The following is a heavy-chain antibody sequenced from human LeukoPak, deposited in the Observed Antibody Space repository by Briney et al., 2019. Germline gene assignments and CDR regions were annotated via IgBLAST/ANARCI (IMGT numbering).Heavy chain of an antibody. Sequence: GGSLRLSCAASGFTFSSNSMSWVRQAPGKGLKWVSAISGSGGSTYYADSVKGRFTISRDNSKNTLYLQMNSLRAEDTAVYYCAKDREDSSSPYYFDYWGQGTLVTVSS. D-gene: IGHD6-6*01. CDR1: GFTFSSNS. V-gene: IGHV3-23*01. CDR3: AKDREDSSSPYYFDY. J-gene: IGHJ4*02. CDR2: ISGSGGST.